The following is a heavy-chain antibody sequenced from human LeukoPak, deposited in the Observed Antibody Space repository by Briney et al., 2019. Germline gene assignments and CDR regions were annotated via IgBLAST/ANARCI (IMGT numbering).Heavy chain of an antibody. CDR1: GYTFTSYG. V-gene: IGHV1-18*01. CDR2: ISAYNGNT. J-gene: IGHJ4*02. Sequence: ASVKVSCKASGYTFTSYGISWVRQAPGQGLEWMGWISAYNGNTNYAQKLQGRVTMTTDTSASTAYMELSSLRSEDTAVYYCARATIFGVPTYDYWGQGTLVTVSS. CDR3: ARATIFGVPTYDY. D-gene: IGHD3-3*01.